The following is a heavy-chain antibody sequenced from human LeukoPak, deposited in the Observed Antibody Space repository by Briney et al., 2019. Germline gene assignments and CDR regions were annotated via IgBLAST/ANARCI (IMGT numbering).Heavy chain of an antibody. D-gene: IGHD3-10*01. V-gene: IGHV1-2*02. CDR1: GYVFTAYY. CDR2: VKPDTGAT. CDR3: ARERPTLLTRIRGIATAPDH. J-gene: IGHJ5*02. Sequence: ASVKVSCKTYGYVFTAYYIHWVRQAPGQGLEWLGFVKPDTGATNSAQQLQGRVSMTSDASVTTAYMELSGLTSDDTALYFCARERPTLLTRIRGIATAPDHWGQGTLVTVSS.